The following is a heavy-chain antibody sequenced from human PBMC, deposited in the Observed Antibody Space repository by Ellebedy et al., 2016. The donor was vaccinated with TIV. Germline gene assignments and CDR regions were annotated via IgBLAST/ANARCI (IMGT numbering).Heavy chain of an antibody. CDR2: SYADGDNR. D-gene: IGHD1-14*01. V-gene: IGHV3-30*18. CDR3: AKWASVVGTTDY. J-gene: IGHJ4*02. CDR1: GFTFSRHG. Sequence: GESLKISXAASGFTFSRHGMHWVRQAPGKGLEWVAVSYADGDNRNYADSVKGRFTISRDNSKNKLFLQMNSLRTEDTAVYYCAKWASVVGTTDYWGQGTPVTVSS.